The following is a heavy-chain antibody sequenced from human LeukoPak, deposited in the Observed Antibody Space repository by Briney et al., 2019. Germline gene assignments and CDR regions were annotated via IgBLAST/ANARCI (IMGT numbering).Heavy chain of an antibody. Sequence: GGSLRLSCAASGFTFSYYSMNWVRQAPGKGLVWVSRINSDGSSTTYADSVKGRFTISRDNAKDTLYLQMNSLRAEDTAVYYCARGLSRGSSLSHDYWGQGTLVTVSS. V-gene: IGHV3-74*03. CDR2: INSDGSST. CDR1: GFTFSYYS. J-gene: IGHJ4*02. D-gene: IGHD3-16*01. CDR3: ARGLSRGSSLSHDY.